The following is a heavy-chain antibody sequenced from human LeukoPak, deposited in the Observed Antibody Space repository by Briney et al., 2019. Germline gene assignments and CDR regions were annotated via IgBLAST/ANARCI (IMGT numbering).Heavy chain of an antibody. J-gene: IGHJ6*02. CDR2: IWNDATNK. CDR3: AKVKYCSSTSCYTDRGYYYYYGMDV. CDR1: GFTFSSYG. V-gene: IGHV3-30*02. D-gene: IGHD2-2*02. Sequence: PGGSLRLSCAASGFTFSSYGMHWVRQAPGKGLEWVAVIWNDATNKYYADSVKGRFTISRDNSKNTLYLQMNSLRAEDTAVYYCAKVKYCSSTSCYTDRGYYYYYGMDVWGQGTTVTVSS.